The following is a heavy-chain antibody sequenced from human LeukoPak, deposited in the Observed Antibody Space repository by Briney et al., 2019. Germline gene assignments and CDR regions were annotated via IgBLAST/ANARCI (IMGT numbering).Heavy chain of an antibody. J-gene: IGHJ6*04. CDR2: ISGSGGST. V-gene: IGHV3-23*01. CDR3: ASGNIVVVPAPRYGMDV. D-gene: IGHD2-2*01. CDR1: GFTFSSYA. Sequence: GGSLRLSCAASGFTFSSYAMSWVRQAPGKGLEWVSAISGSGGSTYYADSVKGRFTISRDNSKNTLYLQMNSLRAEDTAVYYCASGNIVVVPAPRYGMDVGGKGTTVTVSS.